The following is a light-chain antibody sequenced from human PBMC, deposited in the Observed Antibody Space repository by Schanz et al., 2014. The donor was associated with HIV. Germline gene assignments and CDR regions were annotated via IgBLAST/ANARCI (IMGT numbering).Light chain of an antibody. CDR1: QSIGSN. V-gene: IGKV3-15*01. CDR3: QQYGSSLT. J-gene: IGKJ4*01. Sequence: EMVMTQSPATLSASPGERATLSCRASQSIGSNLAWYQQKPGQAPRLLIYGASTRAPSFPARFSGSGSGTDFTLTISRLEPEDFAVYYCQQYGSSLTFGGGTKVEIK. CDR2: GAS.